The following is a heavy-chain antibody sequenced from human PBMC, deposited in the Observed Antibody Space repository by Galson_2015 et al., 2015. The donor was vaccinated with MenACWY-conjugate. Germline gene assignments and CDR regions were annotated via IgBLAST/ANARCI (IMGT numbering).Heavy chain of an antibody. D-gene: IGHD3-3*02. CDR3: ARGVNLASMAGY. CDR1: SGSINSYY. CDR2: MYYSGSA. Sequence: ETLSLTCTVSSGSINSYYWSWIRQPPGKGLEWIGYMYYSGSANYNPSLKSRVTISVDTSKNQFSLTMTSVTAADTAVYYCARGVNLASMAGYWGQGTLVTVSS. J-gene: IGHJ4*02. V-gene: IGHV4-59*01.